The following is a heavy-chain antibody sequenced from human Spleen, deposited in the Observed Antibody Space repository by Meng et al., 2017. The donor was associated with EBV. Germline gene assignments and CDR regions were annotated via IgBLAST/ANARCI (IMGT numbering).Heavy chain of an antibody. D-gene: IGHD5-12*01. V-gene: IGHV2-5*08. CDR3: AHRLREDTGYDSGFDN. Sequence: LQEADPTPVQPPQTLTLTSPFSRFSLSPTALQCGWIRKPPGKALEWRALIYWDNYERYSPYLKSILTITENTSKNQVVLKMTHMCPADTATYYCAHRLREDTGYDSGFDNWGQGTLVTVSS. J-gene: IGHJ4*02. CDR1: RFSLSPTALQ. CDR2: IYWDNYE.